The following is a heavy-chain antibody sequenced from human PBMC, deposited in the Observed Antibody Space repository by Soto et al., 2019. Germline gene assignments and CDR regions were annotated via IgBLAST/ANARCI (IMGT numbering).Heavy chain of an antibody. V-gene: IGHV1-2*04. CDR3: ARTRKQLAEFDY. CDR1: GYTFTGYY. Sequence: ASVKVSCKASGYTFTGYYMRWVRQAPGQGLEWMGWINPNSGGTNYAQKFQGWVTMTRDTSISTAYMELSRLRSDDTDVYYCARTRKQLAEFDYWGQGTLLTVSS. CDR2: INPNSGGT. J-gene: IGHJ4*02. D-gene: IGHD6-6*01.